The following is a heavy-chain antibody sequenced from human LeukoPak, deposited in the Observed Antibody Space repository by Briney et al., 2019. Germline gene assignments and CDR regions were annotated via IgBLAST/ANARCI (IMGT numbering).Heavy chain of an antibody. CDR3: AAQYYDFWSGMYYFDY. CDR1: GFTFSSYW. Sequence: GGSLRLSCEASGFTFSSYWMSWVRQAPGKGLEWVANIKQDGSEKYYVDSVKGRFTISRDNAKNSLYLQMYSLRAEDTAVYYCAAQYYDFWSGMYYFDYWGQGTLVTVSS. J-gene: IGHJ4*02. CDR2: IKQDGSEK. V-gene: IGHV3-7*01. D-gene: IGHD3-3*01.